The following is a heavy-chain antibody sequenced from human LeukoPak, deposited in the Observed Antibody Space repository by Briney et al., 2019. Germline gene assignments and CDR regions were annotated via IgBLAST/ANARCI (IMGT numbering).Heavy chain of an antibody. CDR1: GFTFSSYA. D-gene: IGHD3-16*02. CDR2: ISYDGSNK. J-gene: IGHJ4*02. Sequence: PGRSLRLSCAASGFTFSSYAMLWVRQAPGKGLEWVAVISYDGSNKYYADSVKGRFTISRDNSKNTLYLQMNSLRAEDTAVYYCARDDAPNMITFGGVIGLFDYWGQGTLVTVSS. CDR3: ARDDAPNMITFGGVIGLFDY. V-gene: IGHV3-30*04.